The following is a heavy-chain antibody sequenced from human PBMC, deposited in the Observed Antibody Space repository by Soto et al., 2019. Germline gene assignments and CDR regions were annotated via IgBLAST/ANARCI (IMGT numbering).Heavy chain of an antibody. V-gene: IGHV3-7*05. CDR1: GFTFRTYW. CDR3: ARDGSTSWYCYDYLGMDV. J-gene: IGHJ6*02. CDR2: INQDGSEK. Sequence: EVQLVESGGGLVQPGGSLRLSCAASGFTFRTYWLSWVRQVPGKGLEWVANINQDGSEKHYMDSVKGRFTISRDNAKNSLYLQMSSLRAGETALYYCARDGSTSWYCYDYLGMDVWGQGTTVTVSS. D-gene: IGHD6-13*01.